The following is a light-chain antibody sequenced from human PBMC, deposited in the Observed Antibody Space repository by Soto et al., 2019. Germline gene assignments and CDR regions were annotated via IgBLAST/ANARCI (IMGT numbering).Light chain of an antibody. CDR3: QRYNTFSGT. Sequence: DIQLTQSPSFLSASVGDRVTITCRASQGISSYLAWYQQKPGKAPKLLIYAASTLQSGVPSRFSGSGSGTDFTFTVSSLQPEDIATYYCQRYNTFSGTFGPGTKVDNK. CDR1: QGISSY. V-gene: IGKV1-9*01. J-gene: IGKJ1*01. CDR2: AAS.